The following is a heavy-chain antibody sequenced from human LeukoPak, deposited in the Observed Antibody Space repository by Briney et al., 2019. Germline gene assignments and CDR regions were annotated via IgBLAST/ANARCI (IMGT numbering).Heavy chain of an antibody. CDR2: INPNSGGT. CDR3: ARGSIAVAGDYFDY. V-gene: IGHV1-2*02. J-gene: IGHJ4*02. Sequence: ASVKVSCKASGYTFTGYYMHWVRQAPGQGLEWMGWINPNSGGTNYAQKFQGRVTMTRDTSISTAYMELSRLRSDDTVVYYCARGSIAVAGDYFDYWGQGTLVTVSS. D-gene: IGHD6-19*01. CDR1: GYTFTGYY.